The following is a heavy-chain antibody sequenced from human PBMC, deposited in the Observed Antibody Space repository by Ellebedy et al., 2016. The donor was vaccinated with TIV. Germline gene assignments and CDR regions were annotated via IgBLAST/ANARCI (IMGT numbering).Heavy chain of an antibody. CDR3: ARRGSYGDYAVHINNWFDR. CDR1: GFSYSRYC. J-gene: IGHJ5*02. Sequence: AGSLRLSCVASGFSYSRYCMSLVRPAPGKGLERVANISHDSDTYYVDSVKGRFTSSRDNSENSLYLQMHNLRADDTAVYFWARRGSYGDYAVHINNWFDRWGPGNLVTVSS. CDR2: ISHDSDT. V-gene: IGHV3-7*01. D-gene: IGHD4-17*01.